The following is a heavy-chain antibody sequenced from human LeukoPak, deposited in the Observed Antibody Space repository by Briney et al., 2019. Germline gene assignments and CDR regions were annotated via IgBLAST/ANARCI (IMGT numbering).Heavy chain of an antibody. J-gene: IGHJ4*02. D-gene: IGHD5-12*01. Sequence: ASVKVSCKASGYTFTGYYMHWVRQAPGQGLEWMGWISAYNGNTNYAQKLQGRVTMTTDTSTSTAYMELRGLRSDDTAVYYCARGPIVATAATFDYWGQGTLVTVSS. CDR3: ARGPIVATAATFDY. CDR2: ISAYNGNT. V-gene: IGHV1-18*04. CDR1: GYTFTGYY.